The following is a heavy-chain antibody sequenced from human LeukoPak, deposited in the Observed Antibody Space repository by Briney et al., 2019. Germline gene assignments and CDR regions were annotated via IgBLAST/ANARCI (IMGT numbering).Heavy chain of an antibody. J-gene: IGHJ4*02. Sequence: PSETLSLTRTVSGGSISSYYWSWIRQPPGKGLEWIGYIYYSGSTYYNPSLKSRVTISVDTSKNQFSLKLSSVTAADTAVYYCARGLFDFWSGGVDYWGQGTLVTVSS. CDR2: IYYSGST. V-gene: IGHV4-59*12. CDR3: ARGLFDFWSGGVDY. D-gene: IGHD3-3*01. CDR1: GGSISSYY.